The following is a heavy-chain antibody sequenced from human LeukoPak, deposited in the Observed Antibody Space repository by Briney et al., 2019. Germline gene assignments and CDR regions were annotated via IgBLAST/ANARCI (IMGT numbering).Heavy chain of an antibody. CDR3: ARYFDKSGYYGRHDY. J-gene: IGHJ4*02. CDR2: TRSSGDNT. Sequence: GGSLRLSYAASGFTFSTFAMSWVRQAPGKGLEWVSDTRSSGDNTYYADSVKGRFTISRDNSKNTLFLQMNSLRAEDTAVYYCARYFDKSGYYGRHDYWGQGTLVTVSS. CDR1: GFTFSTFA. D-gene: IGHD3-22*01. V-gene: IGHV3-23*01.